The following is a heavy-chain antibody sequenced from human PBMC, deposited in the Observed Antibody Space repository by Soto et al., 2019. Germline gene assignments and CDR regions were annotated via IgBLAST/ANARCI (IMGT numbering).Heavy chain of an antibody. CDR3: ARDRRAGSGYCNSTSCLTGMDV. Sequence: GASVKVSCKASGYTFTSYAMHWVRQAPGQRLEWMGWINAGNGDTKYSQKFQGRVTITRDTSASTAYMELSSLRSEDTAVYFCARDRRAGSGYCNSTSCLTGMDVWGQGTTVTVSS. V-gene: IGHV1-3*01. J-gene: IGHJ6*02. CDR1: GYTFTSYA. D-gene: IGHD2-2*01. CDR2: INAGNGDT.